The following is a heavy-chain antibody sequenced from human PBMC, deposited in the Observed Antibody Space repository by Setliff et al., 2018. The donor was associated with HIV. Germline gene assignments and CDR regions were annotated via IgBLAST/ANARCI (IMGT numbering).Heavy chain of an antibody. V-gene: IGHV4-4*08. CDR2: VYNSGGT. CDR1: GGSISSQY. Sequence: PSETLSLTCTVSGGSISSQYWSWIRQTPGKGLESIGYVYNSGGTNYNPSLKSRVTISIDTSKNQFSLKLSSVTAADTAVYYCASPASDSSTVNGADYWGQGTLVTVSS. J-gene: IGHJ4*02. D-gene: IGHD6-13*01. CDR3: ASPASDSSTVNGADY.